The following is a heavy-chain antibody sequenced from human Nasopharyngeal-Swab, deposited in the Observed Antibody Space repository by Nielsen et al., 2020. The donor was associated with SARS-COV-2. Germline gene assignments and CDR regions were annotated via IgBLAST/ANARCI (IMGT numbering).Heavy chain of an antibody. CDR2: INAGNGNT. CDR3: ASEPGGMAAPGKHFDP. Sequence: ASVKVSCKASGYTFTSYAMHWVRQAPGQRLEWMGWINAGNGNTKYSRKFQGRVTMTRDPSTSTVYLDLSSLKSEDTAVYFCASEPGGMAAPGKHFDPWGQGTLVTVSS. V-gene: IGHV1-3*01. J-gene: IGHJ5*02. D-gene: IGHD6-13*01. CDR1: GYTFTSYA.